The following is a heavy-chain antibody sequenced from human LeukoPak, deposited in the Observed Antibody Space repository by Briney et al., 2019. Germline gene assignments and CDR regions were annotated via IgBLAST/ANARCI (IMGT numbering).Heavy chain of an antibody. V-gene: IGHV3-7*01. Sequence: SGGSLRLSCAASGFTFSSYWMSWVRQAPGKGLEWVANIKQDGSEKYYVASVKGRFTISRDNAKNSLYQQMNRLRAEDTAVYYCARASYGSGNLFNYYYYYYMDVWGKGTTVTVSS. D-gene: IGHD3-10*01. CDR2: IKQDGSEK. CDR1: GFTFSSYW. J-gene: IGHJ6*03. CDR3: ARASYGSGNLFNYYYYYYMDV.